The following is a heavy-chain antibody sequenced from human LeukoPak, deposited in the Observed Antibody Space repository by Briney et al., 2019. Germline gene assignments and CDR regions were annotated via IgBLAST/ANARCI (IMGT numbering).Heavy chain of an antibody. V-gene: IGHV1-18*01. Sequence: ASVKVSCKASGYTFTSYGINWVRQAPGQGLEWMGWISAYNGNTNYAQKLQSRVTMNTDTSTSTAYMELRGLRSDDTAVYYCARGYSGYDLDYWGQGTLVTVSS. CDR1: GYTFTSYG. CDR3: ARGYSGYDLDY. D-gene: IGHD5-12*01. CDR2: ISAYNGNT. J-gene: IGHJ4*02.